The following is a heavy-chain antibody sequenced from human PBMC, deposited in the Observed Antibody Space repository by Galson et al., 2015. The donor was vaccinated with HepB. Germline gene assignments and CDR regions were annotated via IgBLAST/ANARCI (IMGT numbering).Heavy chain of an antibody. Sequence: SLRLSCAASGFSFNTFVMHWVRQAPGRGLEWVALIWSDGSSPYYGDSVRGRFTISRDNSKNMLYLQMNNLRVADTAIYYCARDVVDDIDNDDYSPAAGYWGQGTLVTVSS. J-gene: IGHJ4*02. V-gene: IGHV3-33*01. CDR2: IWSDGSSP. D-gene: IGHD4-17*01. CDR1: GFSFNTFV. CDR3: ARDVVDDIDNDDYSPAAGY.